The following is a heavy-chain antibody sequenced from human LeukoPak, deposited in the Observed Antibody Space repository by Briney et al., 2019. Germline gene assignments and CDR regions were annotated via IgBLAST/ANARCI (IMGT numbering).Heavy chain of an antibody. D-gene: IGHD2-21*01. CDR3: ARASLWDAIHDY. CDR1: GGSISSYY. V-gene: IGHV4-59*01. J-gene: IGHJ4*02. CDR2: IYYSGST. Sequence: PSETLSLTCTVSGGSISSYYWSWIRQPPGKGLEWIGYIYYSGSTNYNPSLKSRVTISVDTSKNQFSLKLSSVTAADTAVYYCARASLWDAIHDYWGQGILVTVSS.